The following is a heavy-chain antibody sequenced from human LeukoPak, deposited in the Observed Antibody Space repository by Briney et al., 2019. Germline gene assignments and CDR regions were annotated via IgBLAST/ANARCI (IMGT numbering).Heavy chain of an antibody. J-gene: IGHJ4*02. CDR1: GFTFSSYA. CDR2: ISGSGGST. D-gene: IGHD3-16*01. CDR3: AKGGWGTVLDY. Sequence: GGSLRLSCAASGFTFSSYAMSWVRQAPGKGLEWVSAISGSGGSTYYSDSVKGRFTISRDNSENTLYLQLNSLRAEDTAVYYCAKGGWGTVLDYWGQGTLVTVSP. V-gene: IGHV3-23*01.